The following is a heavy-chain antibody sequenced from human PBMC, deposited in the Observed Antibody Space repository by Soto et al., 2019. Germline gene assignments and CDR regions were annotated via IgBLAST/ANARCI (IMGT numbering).Heavy chain of an antibody. CDR3: AKILSVTTNYWHGMDV. Sequence: GGSLRLSCAASGFTFSTYHMVWVRQAPGKGLESVASISGSDNRVFYADSVKGRFTVSRDNSKNTLYLQMNSLRAEDSAVYYCAKILSVTTNYWHGMDVWGQGTTVTVS. CDR1: GFTFSTYH. CDR2: ISGSDNRV. D-gene: IGHD4-17*01. V-gene: IGHV3-23*01. J-gene: IGHJ6*02.